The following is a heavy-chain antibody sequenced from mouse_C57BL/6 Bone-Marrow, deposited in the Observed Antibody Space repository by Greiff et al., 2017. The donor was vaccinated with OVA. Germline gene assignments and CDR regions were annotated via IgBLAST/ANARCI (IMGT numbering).Heavy chain of an antibody. V-gene: IGHV1-78*01. CDR2: IYPRDGST. J-gene: IGHJ3*01. D-gene: IGHD2-3*01. Sequence: VHLVESDAELVKPGASVKISCKVSGYTFTDHTIHWMKQRPEQGLEWIGYIYPRDGSTKYNEKFKGKATLTADKSSSTAYMQLNSLTSEDSAVYFCARDGYYLAWFAYWGQGTLVTVSA. CDR3: ARDGYYLAWFAY. CDR1: GYTFTDHT.